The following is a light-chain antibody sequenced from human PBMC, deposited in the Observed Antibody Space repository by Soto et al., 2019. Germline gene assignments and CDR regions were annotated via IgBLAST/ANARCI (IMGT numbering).Light chain of an antibody. CDR1: QSANKN. CDR2: GAS. Sequence: EIILTQSPASLSVSPGARATLSCRASQSANKNLAWYQQKPGQAPRLLIYGASTRATGIPGRFRGSGSGTEFTLTFTSLQSEDFAVYFCQQYNNLPPDTFGQGTKLELK. V-gene: IGKV3-15*01. J-gene: IGKJ2*01. CDR3: QQYNNLPPDT.